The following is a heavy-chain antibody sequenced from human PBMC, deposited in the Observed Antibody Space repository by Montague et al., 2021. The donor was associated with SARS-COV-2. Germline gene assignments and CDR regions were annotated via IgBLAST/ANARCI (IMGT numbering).Heavy chain of an antibody. Sequence: SLRLSCAGSGFTFSDFYISWVRQAPGKGLERLSFITGTNNGTRYSDSVKGRFTVSRDNAHSSVYLHLDSLTAEDTAVYYCARSLFYGSGGYFDFWGQGTLVAVSS. D-gene: IGHD3-10*01. V-gene: IGHV3-11*03. J-gene: IGHJ4*02. CDR1: GFTFSDFY. CDR3: ARSLFYGSGGYFDF. CDR2: ITGTNNGT.